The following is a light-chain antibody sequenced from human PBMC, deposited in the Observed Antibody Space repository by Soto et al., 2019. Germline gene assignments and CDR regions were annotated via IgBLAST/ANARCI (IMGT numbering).Light chain of an antibody. CDR3: MQALQTPFT. V-gene: IGKV2-28*01. J-gene: IGKJ3*01. Sequence: DIVMTQSPLSLPVTPGEPASISCRSSQSLLHSNGYNYLDWYLQKPGQSPQLLIYFGSNRASGVPERFSGSGSGTDFTLKISRVEAEDVGVYYCMQALQTPFTFGPGTKVDIK. CDR1: QSLLHSNGYNY. CDR2: FGS.